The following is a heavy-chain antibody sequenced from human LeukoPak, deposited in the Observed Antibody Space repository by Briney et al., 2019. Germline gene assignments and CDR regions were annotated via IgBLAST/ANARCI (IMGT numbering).Heavy chain of an antibody. Sequence: GRSLRLSCAASGFSLNNYAMHWVRQAPGKGLEWVAVISYDGSNKYYADSVKGRFTISRDNSKNTLYLQMNSLRAEDTAVYYCAKRMGPSIAAADLDYWGQGTLVTVSS. V-gene: IGHV3-30*18. CDR2: ISYDGSNK. D-gene: IGHD6-13*01. CDR1: GFSLNNYA. J-gene: IGHJ4*02. CDR3: AKRMGPSIAAADLDY.